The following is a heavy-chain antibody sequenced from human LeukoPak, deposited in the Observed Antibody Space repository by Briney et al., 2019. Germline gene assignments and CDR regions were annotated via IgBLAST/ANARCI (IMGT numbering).Heavy chain of an antibody. V-gene: IGHV4-4*02. D-gene: IGHD2-8*01. CDR3: ATNGYYCMDV. Sequence: PGGSLRLSCAASGFTFSNYAMSWVRQPPGKGLEWIGEIYHSGGTNYNPSLKSRITISVDKSQNQFSLKVNSLTAADTAVYYCATNGYYCMDVWGKGTTVTVSS. CDR1: GFTFSNYAM. CDR2: IYHSGGT. J-gene: IGHJ6*03.